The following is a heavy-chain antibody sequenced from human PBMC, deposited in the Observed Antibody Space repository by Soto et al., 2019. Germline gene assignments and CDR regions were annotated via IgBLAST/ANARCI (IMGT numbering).Heavy chain of an antibody. D-gene: IGHD1-1*01. CDR2: MSHSGGT. CDR3: ARVERGTATTVVDAFDI. Sequence: SETLSLTCAVFGGYVNSGNYYWSWLRQPPGKGLEWIGEMSHSGGTHFNPSLKSRVTISVDTSKNQFSLKMSSVTAADTALYYCARVERGTATTVVDAFDIWGPGTMVTVSS. V-gene: IGHV4-61*01. CDR1: GGYVNSGNYY. J-gene: IGHJ3*02.